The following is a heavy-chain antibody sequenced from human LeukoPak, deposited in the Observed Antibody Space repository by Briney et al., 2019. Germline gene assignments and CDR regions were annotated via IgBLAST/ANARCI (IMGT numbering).Heavy chain of an antibody. CDR2: ISGSGVNT. CDR3: AKDQGSGSGYYSWGYFDY. J-gene: IGHJ4*02. Sequence: GGSLRLSCAASGFTFTNAWMSWVRQAPGKGLEWVSGISGSGVNTVYADSMKGRFTISRDNSQNVVYLQMNSLRAEDTAVYYCAKDQGSGSGYYSWGYFDYWGQGTLVTVSS. CDR1: GFTFTNAW. D-gene: IGHD3-10*01. V-gene: IGHV3-23*01.